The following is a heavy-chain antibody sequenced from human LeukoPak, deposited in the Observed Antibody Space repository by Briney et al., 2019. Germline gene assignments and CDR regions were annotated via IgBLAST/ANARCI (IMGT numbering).Heavy chain of an antibody. V-gene: IGHV3-21*01. CDR3: ARTSAAAGGY. CDR2: ISNSSSYI. Sequence: GGSLRLSCAASGFTFSSYSMNWVRQAPGKGLEWVSSISNSSSYIYYADSVKGRFTISRDNAKNSLYLQMNSLGAEDTAVYYCARTSAAAGGYWGQGTLVTVSS. CDR1: GFTFSSYS. D-gene: IGHD6-13*01. J-gene: IGHJ4*02.